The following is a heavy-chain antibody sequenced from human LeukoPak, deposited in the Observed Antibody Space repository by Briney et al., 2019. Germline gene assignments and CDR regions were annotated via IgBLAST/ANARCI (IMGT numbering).Heavy chain of an antibody. Sequence: GGSLRLSCAASGFTFSSYAMSWVRQAPGKGLEWVSAISGSGGSTYYADSVKGRFTISRDNSKNTLYLQMNSLRDEDTAVYYCARVAAGYSVNYFDYWGQGTLVTVSS. D-gene: IGHD4-23*01. CDR3: ARVAAGYSVNYFDY. V-gene: IGHV3-23*01. CDR1: GFTFSSYA. CDR2: ISGSGGST. J-gene: IGHJ4*02.